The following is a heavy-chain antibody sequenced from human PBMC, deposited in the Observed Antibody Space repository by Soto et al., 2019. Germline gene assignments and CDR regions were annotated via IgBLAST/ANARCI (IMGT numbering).Heavy chain of an antibody. CDR1: GGSFSGYY. Sequence: SETLSLTCAVYGGSFSGYYWSWIRQPPGKGLEWIGEINYSGSTNYNPSLKSRVTISVDTSKNQFSLKLSSVTAADTAVYYCARDRRYGDYVEFDYWGQGTLVTVSS. J-gene: IGHJ4*02. D-gene: IGHD4-17*01. V-gene: IGHV4-34*01. CDR2: INYSGST. CDR3: ARDRRYGDYVEFDY.